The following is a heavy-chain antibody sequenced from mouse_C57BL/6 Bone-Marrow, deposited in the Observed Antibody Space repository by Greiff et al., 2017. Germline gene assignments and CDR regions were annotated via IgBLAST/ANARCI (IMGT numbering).Heavy chain of an antibody. CDR1: GFTFSDYY. CDR3: ARRGYYGVAMDY. D-gene: IGHD1-1*02. Sequence: EVKVEESGGGLVQPGGSLKLSCAASGFTFSDYYMYWVRQTPEKRLEWVAYISNGGGSTYYPDTVKGRFTISRDNAKNTLYLQMSRLKSEDTAMYYCARRGYYGVAMDYWGQGTSVTVSS. J-gene: IGHJ4*01. CDR2: ISNGGGST. V-gene: IGHV5-12*01.